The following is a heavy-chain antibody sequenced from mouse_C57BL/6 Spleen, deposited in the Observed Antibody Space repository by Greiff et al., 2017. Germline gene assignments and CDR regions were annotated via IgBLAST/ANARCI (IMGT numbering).Heavy chain of an antibody. J-gene: IGHJ4*01. CDR3: SRGDLSLDY. CDR1: GFTITDYE. Sequence: QVQLQQSGAELVRPGASVTLSCKASGFTITDYEMHWVKQTPVHGLEWIGAIDPESGGTAYNQKFQGKAIMTADKSSSTAYIVLRSLTSEDSAVYYCSRGDLSLDYWGQGTSLTVSS. V-gene: IGHV1-15*01. D-gene: IGHD2-13*01. CDR2: IDPESGGT.